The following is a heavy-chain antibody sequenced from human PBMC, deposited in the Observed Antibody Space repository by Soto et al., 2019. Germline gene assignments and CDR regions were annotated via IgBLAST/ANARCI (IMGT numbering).Heavy chain of an antibody. Sequence: PGGSLRLSCAASGFTFSSYGMHWVRQAPGKGLEWVAVISYDGSNKYYADSVKGRFTISRDNSKNTLYLQMNSLRAEDTAVYYCAKSISGLYYYYYMDVWGKGTTVTVSS. D-gene: IGHD6-19*01. CDR3: AKSISGLYYYYYMDV. J-gene: IGHJ6*03. CDR2: ISYDGSNK. V-gene: IGHV3-30*18. CDR1: GFTFSSYG.